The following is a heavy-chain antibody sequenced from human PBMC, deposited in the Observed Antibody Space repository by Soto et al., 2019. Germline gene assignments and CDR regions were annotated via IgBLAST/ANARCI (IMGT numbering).Heavy chain of an antibody. V-gene: IGHV3-48*02. Sequence: EVQLVESGGGLVQPGGSLRLSCAASGFTFSSYSMNWVRQAPGKGLEWVSYISSSSSTIYYADSVKGRFTISRDNAKNSLYLQMNSLRDEDTSVYYCARQEYSSSSYGMDVWGQGTTVTVSS. D-gene: IGHD6-6*01. CDR3: ARQEYSSSSYGMDV. J-gene: IGHJ6*02. CDR1: GFTFSSYS. CDR2: ISSSSSTI.